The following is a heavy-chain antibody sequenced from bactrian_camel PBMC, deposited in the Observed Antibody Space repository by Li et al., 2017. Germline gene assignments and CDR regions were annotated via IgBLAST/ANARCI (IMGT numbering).Heavy chain of an antibody. CDR2: ISDGGST. CDR3: AASLKGHPFTPTT. CDR1: PSAFDEPE. Sequence: HVQLVESGGDSVHTGETLRLSCTASPSAFDEPEMGWYRQAPGNECELVATISDGGSTYYADSIKGRGTISRDNAQNTLYLQMISLKPEDTAMYHCAASLKGHPFTPTTCGAGGPRSPSP. V-gene: IGHV3S55*01. J-gene: IGHJ4*01.